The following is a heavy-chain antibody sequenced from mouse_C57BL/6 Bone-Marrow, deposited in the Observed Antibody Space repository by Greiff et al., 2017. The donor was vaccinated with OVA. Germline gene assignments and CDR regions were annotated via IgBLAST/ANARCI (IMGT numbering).Heavy chain of an antibody. J-gene: IGHJ2*01. CDR2: IDPSDSYT. V-gene: IGHV1-50*01. D-gene: IGHD1-1*01. Sequence: QVQLQQPGAELVKPGASVKLSCKASGYTFTSYWMQWVKQRPGQGLEWIGEIDPSDSYTNYNQKFKGKATLTVDTSSSTAYMQLSSLISEDSAVYYCARGVTTVVALDYWGQGTTLTVSS. CDR1: GYTFTSYW. CDR3: ARGVTTVVALDY.